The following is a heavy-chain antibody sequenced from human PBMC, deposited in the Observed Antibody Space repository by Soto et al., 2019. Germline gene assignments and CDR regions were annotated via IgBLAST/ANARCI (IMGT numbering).Heavy chain of an antibody. V-gene: IGHV4-59*01. CDR1: GGSISSNY. CDR3: ARYRREAVAGYTLDG. CDR2: VYNSGST. D-gene: IGHD6-13*01. Sequence: SETLSLTCTVSGGSISSNYWTWIRQPPGKGLDWIGYVYNSGSTNYNPSLKSRVTISEDTSNSQFSLEVNSMTAADTAVYYCARYRREAVAGYTLDGWGQGILVNVSS. J-gene: IGHJ5*02.